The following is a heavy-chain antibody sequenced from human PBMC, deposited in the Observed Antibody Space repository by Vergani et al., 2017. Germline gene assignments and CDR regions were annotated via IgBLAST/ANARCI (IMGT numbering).Heavy chain of an antibody. CDR3: ARRSGGYYSGGKVHPLRTAFDV. J-gene: IGHJ3*01. CDR2: ISASGNA. V-gene: IGHV4-61*02. D-gene: IGHD2-15*01. Sequence: QVQLQASGPGRVKPSQTLSLTCTMSGGSISAGYYFWSWIRQPAGKGLEWLGHISASGNASHSPSLKTRVSMSVDTYKNQFSLTVTSVTAADTAIYFCARRSGGYYSGGKVHPLRTAFDVWGHGTVVTVSS. CDR1: GGSISAGYYF.